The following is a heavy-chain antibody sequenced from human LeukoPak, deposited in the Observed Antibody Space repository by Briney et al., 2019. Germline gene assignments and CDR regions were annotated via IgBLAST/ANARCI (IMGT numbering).Heavy chain of an antibody. D-gene: IGHD3/OR15-3a*01. V-gene: IGHV1-24*01. CDR2: FDPDDGGT. CDR3: ATPSPAIAGTGQDVFDM. J-gene: IGHJ3*02. Sequence: ASVKVSCKVSGYSLTELSLHWVRQAPGKGLEWMGGFDPDDGGTIVAHKIHDRRATSGGTPPGTPYLHLNSLTSGATGVYYCATPSPAIAGTGQDVFDMGGQGTMPTV. CDR1: GYSLTELS.